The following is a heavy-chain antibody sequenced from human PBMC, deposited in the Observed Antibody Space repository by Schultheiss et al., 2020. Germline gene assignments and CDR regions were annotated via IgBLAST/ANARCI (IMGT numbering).Heavy chain of an antibody. CDR3: ARDPQYSSSWYFYFDY. Sequence: GGSLRLSCAASGFTFSNAWMSWVRQAPGKGLEWVAVIWYDGSNKYYADSVKGRFTISRDNSKNTLYLQMNSLRAEDTAVYYCARDPQYSSSWYFYFDYWGQGTLVTVSS. CDR2: IWYDGSNK. V-gene: IGHV3-33*08. J-gene: IGHJ4*02. D-gene: IGHD6-13*01. CDR1: GFTFSNAW.